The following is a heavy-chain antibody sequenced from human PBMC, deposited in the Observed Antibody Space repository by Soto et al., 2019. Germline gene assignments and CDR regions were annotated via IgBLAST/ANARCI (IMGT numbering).Heavy chain of an antibody. J-gene: IGHJ6*02. CDR3: ARRAFWSGYYYYGMDV. CDR2: MNPNSGNT. V-gene: IGHV1-8*01. CDR1: GYTFTSYD. D-gene: IGHD3-3*01. Sequence: QVQLVQSGAEVKKPGASVKVSCKASGYTFTSYDINWVRQATGQGLEWMGWMNPNSGNTGYAQKFQGRVTMTRNTSISTAYMELSSLRSEDTAVYYCARRAFWSGYYYYGMDVWGQGTTVTVSS.